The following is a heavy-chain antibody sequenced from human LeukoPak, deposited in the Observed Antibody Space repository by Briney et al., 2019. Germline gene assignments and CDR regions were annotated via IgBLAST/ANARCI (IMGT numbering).Heavy chain of an antibody. D-gene: IGHD2-15*01. Sequence: GGSLRLSCAASGFTFSSYWMSWVRQAPGKGLEWVANIKQDGNEKYYVDSVEGRFTISRDNAKNSLYLQMNSLRAEDTAVYYCAKRPGYCSGGSCFPFDYWGQGTVVTVSS. CDR1: GFTFSSYW. CDR2: IKQDGNEK. CDR3: AKRPGYCSGGSCFPFDY. J-gene: IGHJ4*02. V-gene: IGHV3-7*05.